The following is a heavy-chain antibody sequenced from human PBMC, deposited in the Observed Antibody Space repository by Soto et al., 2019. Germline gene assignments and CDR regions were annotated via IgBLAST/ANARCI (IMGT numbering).Heavy chain of an antibody. CDR1: GYTFTSYA. J-gene: IGHJ3*02. CDR2: ISAYNGNT. V-gene: IGHV1-18*01. Sequence: ASVKVSCKASGYTFTSYAMHWVRQAPGQRLEWMGWISAYNGNTNYAQKLQGRVTMTTDTSTSTAYMELRSLRSDDTAVYYCARSTVGATKGADAFDIWGQGTMVTVSS. CDR3: ARSTVGATKGADAFDI. D-gene: IGHD1-26*01.